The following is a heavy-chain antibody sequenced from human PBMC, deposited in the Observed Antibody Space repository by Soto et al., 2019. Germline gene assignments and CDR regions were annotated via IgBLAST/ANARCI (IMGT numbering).Heavy chain of an antibody. CDR2: IYYSGST. Sequence: SETLSLTCTVSGGSISSYSWSWIRQPPGRGLEWIGFIYYSGSTSYNPSLKSRVTISVDTSKNQFSLKLSSMTAADTAVYYCTRCRQVASGTRLFYFDYWGQGTLVTVSS. V-gene: IGHV4-59*01. CDR1: GGSISSYS. J-gene: IGHJ4*02. D-gene: IGHD3-10*01. CDR3: TRCRQVASGTRLFYFDY.